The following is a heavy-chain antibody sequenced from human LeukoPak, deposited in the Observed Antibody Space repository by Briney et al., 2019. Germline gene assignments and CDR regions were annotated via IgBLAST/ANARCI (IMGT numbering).Heavy chain of an antibody. V-gene: IGHV1-69*05. CDR3: AREVEMATTPTHQAFDI. CDR1: GGTFSSYA. Sequence: ASVKVSCKASGGTFSSYAISWVRQAPGQGLEWMGGIIPIFGTANYAQKFQGRVTITTDESTSTAYMELSSLRSEDTAVYYCAREVEMATTPTHQAFDIWGQGTMVTVSS. J-gene: IGHJ3*02. D-gene: IGHD5-24*01. CDR2: IIPIFGTA.